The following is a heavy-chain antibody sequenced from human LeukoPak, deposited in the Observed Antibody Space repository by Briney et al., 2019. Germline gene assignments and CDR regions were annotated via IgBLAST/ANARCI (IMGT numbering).Heavy chain of an antibody. CDR2: ISSDGGRA. Sequence: GGSLRLSCAASGFDFDDYGMHWVRLPPGKGLEWVALISSDGGRAYYADSVKGRFTISRDNSKNSLYLQMNSLRVEDTALYYCVKQSLGLHYYLGMDVWAEGPRSPSP. CDR3: VKQSLGLHYYLGMDV. D-gene: IGHD3-22*01. V-gene: IGHV3-43D*03. CDR1: GFDFDDYG. J-gene: IGHJ6*02.